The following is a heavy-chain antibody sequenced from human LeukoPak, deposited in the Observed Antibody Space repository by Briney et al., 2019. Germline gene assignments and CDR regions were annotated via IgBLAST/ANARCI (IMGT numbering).Heavy chain of an antibody. V-gene: IGHV1-69*13. Sequence: GASVKVSCKVSGYTLTELSMHWVRQAPGKGLEWMGGIIPIFGPANYAQKFQGRVTIVADESTSTAYTELSSLRSEDTAVYYCARGALYSVSYKSYFDYWGQGTLVSVSS. CDR3: ARGALYSVSYKSYFDY. J-gene: IGHJ4*02. CDR2: IIPIFGPA. CDR1: GYTLTELS. D-gene: IGHD1-26*01.